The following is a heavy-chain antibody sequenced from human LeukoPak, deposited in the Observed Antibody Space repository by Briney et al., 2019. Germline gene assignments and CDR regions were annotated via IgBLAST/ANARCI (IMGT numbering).Heavy chain of an antibody. D-gene: IGHD6-19*01. Sequence: ASVKVSCKASGYTFTGYYMHWVRQAPGQGLEWMGWINPNSGGTNYAQKFQGRVTMTRDTSISTAYMELSRLRSDDTVVYYCARGQQWLVGIGIYYFDYWGQGTLVTVSS. CDR1: GYTFTGYY. CDR3: ARGQQWLVGIGIYYFDY. J-gene: IGHJ4*02. CDR2: INPNSGGT. V-gene: IGHV1-2*02.